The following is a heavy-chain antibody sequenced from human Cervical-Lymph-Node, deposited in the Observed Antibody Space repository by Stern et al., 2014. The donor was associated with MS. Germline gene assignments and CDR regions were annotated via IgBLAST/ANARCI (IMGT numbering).Heavy chain of an antibody. CDR3: SRQTTAWASDV. CDR1: GYTFSIYG. V-gene: IGHV5-51*01. J-gene: IGHJ4*02. Sequence: EVQLVESGAELIRPGESLKISCKGSGYTFSIYGIAWVRQMTGKGLEWMGIIYTGDSQSRYSPSVQAQVTMSAAKSTSTAYLLWSTLNASDTAMYFCSRQTTAWASDVWGQGTLVTVSS. D-gene: IGHD1-14*01. CDR2: IYTGDSQS.